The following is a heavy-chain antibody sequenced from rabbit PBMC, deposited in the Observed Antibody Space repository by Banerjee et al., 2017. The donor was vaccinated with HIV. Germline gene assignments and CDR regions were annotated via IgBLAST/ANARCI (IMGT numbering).Heavy chain of an antibody. Sequence: QEQLVESGGGLVQPGGSLKLSCKASGFDFSTYGVNWVRQAPGKGLEWIACINTNSGNAVYASWAKGRFTISKASWTTVTLQMTSLTAADTASYFCARDLAGVIGWNFNLWGPGTLVTVS. CDR1: GFDFSTYG. CDR2: INTNSGNA. CDR3: ARDLAGVIGWNFNL. D-gene: IGHD4-1*01. V-gene: IGHV1S45*01. J-gene: IGHJ4*01.